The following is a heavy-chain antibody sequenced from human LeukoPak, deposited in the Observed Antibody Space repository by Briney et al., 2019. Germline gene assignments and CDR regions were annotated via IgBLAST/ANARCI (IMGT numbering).Heavy chain of an antibody. J-gene: IGHJ4*02. V-gene: IGHV3-7*01. CDR2: IKQDGGEK. CDR3: AGSRGYCSGGSCYFDY. Sequence: GGSLRLSXAASGFTFSNYWMNWVRQAPGKGLEWVASIKQDGGEKYYLDSVKGRFSISRDNAKNSLFLQMNSLRAEDTAVYYCAGSRGYCSGGSCYFDYWGQGTLVTVSS. D-gene: IGHD2-15*01. CDR1: GFTFSNYW.